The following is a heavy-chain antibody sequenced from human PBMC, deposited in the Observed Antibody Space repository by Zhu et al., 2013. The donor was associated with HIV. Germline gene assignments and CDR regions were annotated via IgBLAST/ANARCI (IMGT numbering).Heavy chain of an antibody. CDR3: ASQAGSNSLYYYYGMDV. Sequence: QVRLVQSGTEVKKPGSSVKVSCKLSGGSFSNYAFSWVRQAPGQGLEWMGGITPSLDTTNYAQKFQDRVTISADKSSTTVYMELRRLRSEDTAVYYCASQAGSNSLYYYYGMDVWGQGTTGHRLL. J-gene: IGHJ6*02. CDR1: GGSFSNYA. D-gene: IGHD3-10*01. CDR2: ITPSLDTT. V-gene: IGHV1-69*06.